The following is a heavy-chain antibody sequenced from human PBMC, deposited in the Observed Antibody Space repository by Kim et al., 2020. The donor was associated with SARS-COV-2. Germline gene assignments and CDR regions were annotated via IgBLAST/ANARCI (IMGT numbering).Heavy chain of an antibody. Sequence: ASVKVSCKASGYTFTSYGISWVRQAPGQGLEWMGWISAYNGNTNYAQKLQGRVTMTTDTSTSTAYMELRSLRSDDTAVYYCARVGIWGGVVVTAIFDYWGQGTLVTVSS. CDR1: GYTFTSYG. D-gene: IGHD2-21*02. CDR2: ISAYNGNT. CDR3: ARVGIWGGVVVTAIFDY. J-gene: IGHJ4*02. V-gene: IGHV1-18*01.